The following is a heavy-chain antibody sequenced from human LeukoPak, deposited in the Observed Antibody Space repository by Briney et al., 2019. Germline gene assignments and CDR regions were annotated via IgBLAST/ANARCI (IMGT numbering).Heavy chain of an antibody. J-gene: IGHJ4*02. CDR2: IYYSGST. CDR1: GGSISSYY. Sequence: SETLSLTCTVSGGSISSYYWSWIRQPPGKGREWIGYIYYSGSTYYNPSLKSRVTISVDTSKNQFSLKLSSVTAADTAVYYCAREDLPDRRFDYWGQGTLVTVSS. D-gene: IGHD1-14*01. CDR3: AREDLPDRRFDY. V-gene: IGHV4-59*12.